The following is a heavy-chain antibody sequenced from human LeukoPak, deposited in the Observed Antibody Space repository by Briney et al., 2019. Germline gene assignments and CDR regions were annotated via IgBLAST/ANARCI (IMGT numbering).Heavy chain of an antibody. D-gene: IGHD3-10*01. Sequence: KTSETLSLTCTVSGYSISSGYYWGWIRQPPGKGLEWIGSIYHSGSTYYNPPLKSRVTISVDTSKNQFSLKLSSVTAADTAVYYCARVGDYLDYWGQGTLVTVSS. CDR1: GYSISSGYY. V-gene: IGHV4-38-2*02. CDR3: ARVGDYLDY. CDR2: IYHSGST. J-gene: IGHJ4*02.